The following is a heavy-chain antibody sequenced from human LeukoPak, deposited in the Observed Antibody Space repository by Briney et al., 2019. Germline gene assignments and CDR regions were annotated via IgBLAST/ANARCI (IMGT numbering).Heavy chain of an antibody. Sequence: ASVKVSCKASGYTFTGYYMHWVRQAPGQGLEWMGWINPNSGGTNYAQKFQGRVTMTRDTSISTAYMELSRLRSDDTAVYYCARDRNYYGSGSHNWFDPWGQGTLVTVSS. CDR3: ARDRNYYGSGSHNWFDP. V-gene: IGHV1-2*02. J-gene: IGHJ5*02. D-gene: IGHD3-10*01. CDR2: INPNSGGT. CDR1: GYTFTGYY.